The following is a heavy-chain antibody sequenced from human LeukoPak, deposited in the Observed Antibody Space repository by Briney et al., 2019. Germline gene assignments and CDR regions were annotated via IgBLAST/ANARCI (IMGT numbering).Heavy chain of an antibody. CDR3: AKRGDGYNTYYFDY. CDR1: GFTFSSYA. V-gene: IGHV3-23*01. Sequence: PGGSLRLXCVASGFTFSSYAMNWVRQAPGKGLESVSGISGSGVSTYYADSVKGRFTISRDNSKNTLYLQMNSLRAEDTAVYYCAKRGDGYNTYYFDYWGQGTLVTVSS. J-gene: IGHJ4*02. D-gene: IGHD5-24*01. CDR2: ISGSGVST.